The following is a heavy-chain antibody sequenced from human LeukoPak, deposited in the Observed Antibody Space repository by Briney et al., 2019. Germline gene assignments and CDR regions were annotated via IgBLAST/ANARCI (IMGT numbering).Heavy chain of an antibody. Sequence: PSETLSLTCTVSGGSISTSNYYWGWIRQPPGKGLEWIGNIFYSGSTYYSPSLRSRVTISVDTSKNQFSLKLSSVTAADTAVYYCARHGGRIAVAGWYFDLWGRGTLVTVSS. V-gene: IGHV4-39*01. CDR1: GGSISTSNYY. D-gene: IGHD6-19*01. CDR2: IFYSGST. CDR3: ARHGGRIAVAGWYFDL. J-gene: IGHJ2*01.